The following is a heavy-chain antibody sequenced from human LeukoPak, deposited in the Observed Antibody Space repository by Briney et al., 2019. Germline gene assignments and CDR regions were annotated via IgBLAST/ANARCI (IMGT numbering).Heavy chain of an antibody. CDR1: GGSISSYY. J-gene: IGHJ4*02. CDR2: IYYSGST. CDR3: ARHNYYDSRVDY. V-gene: IGHV4-59*01. Sequence: SETLSLTCTVSGGSISSYYWSWIRQPPGKGLEWIGYIYYSGSTNYNPSLKSRVTISVDTSKNQFSLKLSSVTAADTAVYYCARHNYYDSRVDYWGQGTLVTVSS. D-gene: IGHD3-22*01.